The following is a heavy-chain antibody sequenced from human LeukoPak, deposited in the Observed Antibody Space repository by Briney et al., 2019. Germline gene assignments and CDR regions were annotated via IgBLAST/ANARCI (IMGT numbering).Heavy chain of an antibody. CDR1: GYTFTTYG. J-gene: IGHJ4*02. Sequence: ASVKVSCKASGYTFTTYGISWVRQAPGQGLGWLGRISVYNGNTNYAQKLRGRVTMTTDTSTSTAYMELRSLRSDDTAVYYCARMILLLGDVLTVPPRGFDYWGQGTLVTVSS. D-gene: IGHD3-9*01. CDR2: ISVYNGNT. CDR3: ARMILLLGDVLTVPPRGFDY. V-gene: IGHV1-18*01.